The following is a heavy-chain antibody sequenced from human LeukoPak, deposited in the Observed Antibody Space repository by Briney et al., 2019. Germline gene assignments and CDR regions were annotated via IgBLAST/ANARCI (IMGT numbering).Heavy chain of an antibody. V-gene: IGHV4-59*12. J-gene: IGHJ4*02. CDR2: IYYSGST. D-gene: IGHD3-16*02. CDR3: ARRDDYVWGSYPFNY. CDR1: GGSTSSYY. Sequence: SETLSLTCTVSGGSTSSYYWSWIRQPPGKGLEWIGYIYYSGSTNYNPSLKSRVTISVDTSKNQFSLKLSSVTAADTAVYYCARRDDYVWGSYPFNYWGQGTLVTVSS.